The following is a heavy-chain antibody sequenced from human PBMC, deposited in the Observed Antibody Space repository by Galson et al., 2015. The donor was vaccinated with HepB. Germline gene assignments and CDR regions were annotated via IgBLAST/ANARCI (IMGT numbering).Heavy chain of an antibody. CDR3: ARDYGEYTDFDY. CDR2: ISSSSSHI. J-gene: IGHJ4*02. Sequence: SLRLSCAASGFTFISYSMNWVRQAPGKGLEWVSCISSSSSHIHYADSVKGRFTISRDNAKNSLYLQMNSLRAEDTAVYYCARDYGEYTDFDYWGQGTLVTVSS. V-gene: IGHV3-21*01. D-gene: IGHD3-10*01. CDR1: GFTFISYS.